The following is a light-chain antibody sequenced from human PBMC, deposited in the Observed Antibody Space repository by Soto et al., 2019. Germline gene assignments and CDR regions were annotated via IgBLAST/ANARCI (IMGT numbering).Light chain of an antibody. V-gene: IGKV3-20*01. CDR3: QQYGSSGT. J-gene: IGKJ1*01. Sequence: EIAMTQPPATLSVSPGERATLSCRASQSVSSNLAWYQQKPGQAPRLLIYGASSRATGIPDRFSGSGSGTDFTLTISRLEPEDFAVYYCQQYGSSGTFGQGTKVDIK. CDR2: GAS. CDR1: QSVSSN.